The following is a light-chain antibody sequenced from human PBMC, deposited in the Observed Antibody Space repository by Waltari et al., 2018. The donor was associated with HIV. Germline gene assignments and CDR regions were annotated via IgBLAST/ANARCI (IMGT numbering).Light chain of an antibody. CDR2: SNN. Sequence: QSVLTQPPSASGTPGQRVTVPCSGSSSHIGSHPVTWFQQLPGTAPKLLIYSNNQRPSGVPDRCSGSKSGTSASLAITGLQSEDEAHYYCAAWDDSLNGWVFGGGTKLTVL. CDR3: AAWDDSLNGWV. CDR1: SSHIGSHP. V-gene: IGLV1-44*01. J-gene: IGLJ3*02.